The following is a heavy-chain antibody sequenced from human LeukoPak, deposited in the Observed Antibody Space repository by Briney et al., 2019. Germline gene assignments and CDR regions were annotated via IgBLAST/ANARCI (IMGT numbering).Heavy chain of an antibody. J-gene: IGHJ6*03. V-gene: IGHV3-23*01. CDR3: ANCSGWFVRGKDHYYYYMDV. CDR2: VSTTGGST. D-gene: IGHD6-19*01. Sequence: PGGSLRLSCGASSFTFSSYVMSWVRQAPGKGLEWVSTVSTTGGSTYYADSVKGRFTISRDNSKDTLYLQMNSLRAEDTAVYYCANCSGWFVRGKDHYYYYMDVWGKGTTVTVSS. CDR1: SFTFSSYV.